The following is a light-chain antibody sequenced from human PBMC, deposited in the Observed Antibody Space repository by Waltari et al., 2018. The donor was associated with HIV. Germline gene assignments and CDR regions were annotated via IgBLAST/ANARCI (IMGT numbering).Light chain of an antibody. CDR2: DAS. J-gene: IGKJ4*01. CDR1: QRVSSY. CDR3: QQRSN. Sequence: EIVLTQSPATLSLSPGERATLPCRASQRVSSYLAWYQQKPGQAPRLLIYDASNRATGIPARFSGSGSGTDFTLTISSLEPEDFAVYYCQQRSNFGGGTKVEIK. V-gene: IGKV3-11*01.